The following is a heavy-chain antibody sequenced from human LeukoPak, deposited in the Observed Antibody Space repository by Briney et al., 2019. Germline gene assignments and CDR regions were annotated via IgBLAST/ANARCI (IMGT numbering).Heavy chain of an antibody. CDR3: ARAPTTRGSYDAFDI. CDR1: GFTFSSYS. CDR2: ISSSSSSYI. J-gene: IGHJ3*02. Sequence: PGGSLRLSCAASGFTFSSYSMNWVRQAPGKGLEWVSSISSSSSSYIYYADSVKGRFTISRHNSKNLVYLQMDRLRPEDTAVYYCARAPTTRGSYDAFDIWGQGTMVTVSS. D-gene: IGHD1-26*01. V-gene: IGHV3-21*04.